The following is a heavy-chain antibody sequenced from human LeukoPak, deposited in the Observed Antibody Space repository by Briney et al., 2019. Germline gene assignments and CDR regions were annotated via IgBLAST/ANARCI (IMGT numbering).Heavy chain of an antibody. CDR1: GYTLTELS. J-gene: IGHJ4*02. V-gene: IGHV1-24*01. CDR3: ATMRPAGYFDY. CDR2: FDPEDGET. Sequence: ASVKVSCKVSGYTLTELSMHWVRQAPGKGLEWMGGFDPEDGETIYAQKFQGRVTMTEGTSTDTTYMELNSLRSVDTAVYYCATMRPAGYFDYWGQGTLVTVSS. D-gene: IGHD6-19*01.